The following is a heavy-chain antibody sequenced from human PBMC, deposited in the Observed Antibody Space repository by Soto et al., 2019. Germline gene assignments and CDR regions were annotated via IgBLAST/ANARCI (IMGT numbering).Heavy chain of an antibody. J-gene: IGHJ6*03. V-gene: IGHV3-23*01. Sequence: GGSLRLSCAASGSTFSSYAMSWVRQAPGKGLEWVSAISGSGGSTYYADSVKGRFTISRDNSKNTLYLQMNSLRAEDTAVYYCAKQTYSTVTDQYYYMDVWGKGTTVTVSS. CDR1: GSTFSSYA. D-gene: IGHD4-4*01. CDR2: ISGSGGST. CDR3: AKQTYSTVTDQYYYMDV.